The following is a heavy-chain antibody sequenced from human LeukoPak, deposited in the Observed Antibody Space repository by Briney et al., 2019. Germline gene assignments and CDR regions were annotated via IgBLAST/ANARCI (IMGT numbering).Heavy chain of an antibody. CDR2: INHSAST. CDR1: GGSFSGYY. Sequence: PSETLSLTCAVYGGSFSGYYWSWIRQPPGKGLEWIGEINHSASTNYNPSLKSRVTISVDTSKNQFSLKLSSVTAADTAVYYCARRGIGYCSSTSCYTGSWDYWGQGTLVTVSS. CDR3: ARRGIGYCSSTSCYTGSWDY. J-gene: IGHJ4*02. V-gene: IGHV4-34*01. D-gene: IGHD2-2*02.